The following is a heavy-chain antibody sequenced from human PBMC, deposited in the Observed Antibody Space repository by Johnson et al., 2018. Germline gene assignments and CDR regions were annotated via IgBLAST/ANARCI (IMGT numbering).Heavy chain of an antibody. D-gene: IGHD5-12*01. V-gene: IGHV3-9*01. J-gene: IGHJ3*02. Sequence: EVQLLESGGGLVQPGGSLRLSCAASGFTFDDYAMSWVRQSPGTGLEWVSGLRWLSGSRGYADSVQVRFPSSRANAKNSLYLQMNSLRAEDTAFYYCAKTPGGLRDAFDIGGQGTMVTVSS. CDR3: AKTPGGLRDAFDI. CDR1: GFTFDDYA. CDR2: LRWLSGSR.